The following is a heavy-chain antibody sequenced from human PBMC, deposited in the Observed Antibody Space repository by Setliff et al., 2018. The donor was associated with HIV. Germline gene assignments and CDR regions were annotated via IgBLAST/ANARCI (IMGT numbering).Heavy chain of an antibody. D-gene: IGHD6-19*01. CDR1: GYTFSNNA. J-gene: IGHJ4*02. CDR3: ARGSCSGCYLSDC. CDR2: IDAGDDNT. V-gene: IGHV1-3*01. Sequence: ASVKVSCKAFGYTFSNNAIHWVRQAPGQRLEWMGYIDAGDDNTRYSAKFQGRVTITRDTSANTAYMELSSLRSEDTAVYYCARGSCSGCYLSDCWGLGTLVTVSS.